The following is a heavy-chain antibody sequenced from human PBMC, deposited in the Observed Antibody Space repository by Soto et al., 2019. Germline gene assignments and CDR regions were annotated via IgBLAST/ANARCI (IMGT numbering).Heavy chain of an antibody. V-gene: IGHV3-74*01. Sequence: EVKLVESGGGLVQPGGSLRLSCAASGFTFSNYWMYWVRQAPGQGLVWVSRINSDGSVSRYADSVKGRLTISRDNVKNTLYLQMNSLRVEDTAVYYCARGDCVGGSCYSLAGSFYYYMDVWCKGTTVTFFS. CDR2: INSDGSVS. D-gene: IGHD2-15*01. CDR3: ARGDCVGGSCYSLAGSFYYYMDV. J-gene: IGHJ6*03. CDR1: GFTFSNYW.